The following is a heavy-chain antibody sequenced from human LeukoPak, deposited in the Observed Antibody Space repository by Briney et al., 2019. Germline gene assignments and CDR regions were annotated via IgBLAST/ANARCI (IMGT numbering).Heavy chain of an antibody. Sequence: QPGGSLRLSCAASGFTVSSNYMSWVRQAPGKGLEWVSVIYSGGSTYYADSVKGRFTISRDNSKNTLYLQMNSLRAEDTAVYYCARGLRPKYYYDSSGYQIPQLNARRNALSFDYWGQGTLVTVSS. D-gene: IGHD3-22*01. CDR3: ARGLRPKYYYDSSGYQIPQLNARRNALSFDY. V-gene: IGHV3-53*01. J-gene: IGHJ4*02. CDR2: IYSGGST. CDR1: GFTVSSNY.